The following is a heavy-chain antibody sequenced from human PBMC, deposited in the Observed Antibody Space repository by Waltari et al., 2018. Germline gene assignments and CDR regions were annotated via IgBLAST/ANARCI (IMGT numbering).Heavy chain of an antibody. CDR1: GYTFTSYA. V-gene: IGHV1-3*01. Sequence: QVQLVQSGAEVKKPGASVKVSCTASGYTFTSYAMHWFRQAPGQSLEWMGWINAGNGNTKYSQKFQGRVTITRDTSASTAYMELSSLRSEDTAVYYCAREGAGTHYYYGMDVWGQGTTVTVSS. J-gene: IGHJ6*02. CDR2: INAGNGNT. D-gene: IGHD6-13*01. CDR3: AREGAGTHYYYGMDV.